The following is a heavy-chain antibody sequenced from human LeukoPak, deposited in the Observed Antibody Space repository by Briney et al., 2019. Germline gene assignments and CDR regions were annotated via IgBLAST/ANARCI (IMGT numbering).Heavy chain of an antibody. V-gene: IGHV1-2*06. CDR1: GYTFTGYY. Sequence: ASVKVPCKASGYTFTGYYMHWVRQAPGQGLEWMGRINPNSGGTNYAQKFQGRVTMTRDTSISTAYMELSRLRSDDTAVYYCARDLPSGSGFDIWGQGTMVTVSS. CDR3: ARDLPSGSGFDI. J-gene: IGHJ3*02. CDR2: INPNSGGT. D-gene: IGHD3-10*01.